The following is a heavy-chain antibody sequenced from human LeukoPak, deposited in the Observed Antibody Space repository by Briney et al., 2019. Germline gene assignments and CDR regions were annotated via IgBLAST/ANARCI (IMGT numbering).Heavy chain of an antibody. CDR3: AKGSDGSCYSATGD. V-gene: IGHV3-23*01. CDR1: GFTFSSYA. CDR2: ISGSGGST. Sequence: GGSLRLSCAASGFTFSSYAMSWVRQAPGKGLEWVSAISGSGGSTYYADSVKGRFTISRGNSKTTLYLQMNSLRAEDTATYYCAKGSDGSCYSATGDWGQGTLVTVSS. D-gene: IGHD2-15*01. J-gene: IGHJ4*02.